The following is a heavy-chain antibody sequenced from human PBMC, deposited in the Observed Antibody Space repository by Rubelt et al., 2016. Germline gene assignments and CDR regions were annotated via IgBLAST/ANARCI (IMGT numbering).Heavy chain of an antibody. Sequence: QVQLQESGPGLVKPSQTLSLTCTVSGCSISSGGYYWSWIRQHTGKGLEWIGYIYYSGSTCYNPSLKSRVTISVDTAKDQFSLKLSSVSAAGTAVYYCARGNSGSGYFGIDYWGQGTLVTVSS. CDR1: GCSISSGGYY. CDR3: ARGNSGSGYFGIDY. CDR2: IYYSGST. V-gene: IGHV4-31*03. D-gene: IGHD3-22*01. J-gene: IGHJ4*02.